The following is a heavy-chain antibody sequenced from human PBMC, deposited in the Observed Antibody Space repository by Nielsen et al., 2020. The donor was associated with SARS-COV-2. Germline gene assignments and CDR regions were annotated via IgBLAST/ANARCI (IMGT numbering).Heavy chain of an antibody. D-gene: IGHD2-15*01. V-gene: IGHV4-31*03. CDR1: GGSMSSGGYY. CDR3: ASLYCSGGSCYVFDY. CDR2: IYYSGST. J-gene: IGHJ4*02. Sequence: LRLSCTVYGGSMSSGGYYWSWMRQHPGKGLEWIGYIYYSGSTYYNPSLKSRVTISVDTSKNQFSLKLSSVTAADTAVYYCASLYCSGGSCYVFDYWGQVTLVTVAS.